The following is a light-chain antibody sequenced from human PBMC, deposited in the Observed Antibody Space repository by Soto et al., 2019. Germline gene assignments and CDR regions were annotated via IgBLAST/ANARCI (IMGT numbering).Light chain of an antibody. CDR1: QSISTW. V-gene: IGKV1-5*01. Sequence: DIQMTQSPSTLSASVGDSVTITCRASQSISTWLAWYQQKPGKAPKLLIYDASSSEGGVPSRFSGSGSGTEFTLTISGLQPDDFATYYCQQYNSFSSTFGQGTKV. CDR2: DAS. J-gene: IGKJ1*01. CDR3: QQYNSFSST.